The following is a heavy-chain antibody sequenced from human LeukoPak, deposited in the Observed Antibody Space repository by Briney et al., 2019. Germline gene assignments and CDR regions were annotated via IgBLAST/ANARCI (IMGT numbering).Heavy chain of an antibody. V-gene: IGHV3-23*01. CDR1: GFTFSSYA. Sequence: QPGGSLRLSCAASGFTFSSYAMSWVRQAPGKGLEWVSVISGSGGSTYYADSVKGRFTISRDNSKNTLYLQMNSLRAEDTAVYYCAKPISYSSSWLFDYWGQGTLVTVSS. D-gene: IGHD6-13*01. CDR2: ISGSGGST. CDR3: AKPISYSSSWLFDY. J-gene: IGHJ4*02.